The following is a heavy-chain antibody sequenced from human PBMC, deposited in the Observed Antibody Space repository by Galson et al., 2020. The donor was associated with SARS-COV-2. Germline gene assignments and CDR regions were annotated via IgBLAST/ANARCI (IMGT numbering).Heavy chain of an antibody. CDR3: ARDEGIRGYNYGRLYYGMDV. CDR1: AFPFSTYS. J-gene: IGHJ6*02. V-gene: IGHV3-21*01. D-gene: IGHD5-18*01. Sequence: NSGGSLRISCAASAFPFSTYSMNWVRLAPGKGLEWVSSISTSSSYTYYADSVKGRFSISRDNPRNSLYLQMNSLRAEDTAVYYCARDEGIRGYNYGRLYYGMDVWGQGTTVTVSS. CDR2: ISTSSSYT.